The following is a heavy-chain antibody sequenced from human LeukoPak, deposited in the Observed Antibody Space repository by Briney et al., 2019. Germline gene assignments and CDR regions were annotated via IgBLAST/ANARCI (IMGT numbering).Heavy chain of an antibody. CDR1: GFTFSSYG. D-gene: IGHD5-18*01. V-gene: IGHV3-33*03. CDR3: AKDPRGYSYGYSGY. CDR2: IWYDGSNK. Sequence: PGRSLRLSCAASGFTFSSYGMHWVRQAPGKGLEWVAVIWYDGSNKYYADSVKGRFTISRDNSKNSLYLQMNSLRTEDTALYYCAKDPRGYSYGYSGYWGQGTLVTVSS. J-gene: IGHJ4*02.